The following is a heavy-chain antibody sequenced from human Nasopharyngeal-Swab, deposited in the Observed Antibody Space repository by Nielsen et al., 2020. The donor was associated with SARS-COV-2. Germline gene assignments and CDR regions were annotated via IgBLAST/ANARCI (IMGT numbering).Heavy chain of an antibody. CDR2: MNPNSGNT. V-gene: IGHV1-8*01. D-gene: IGHD1-26*01. Sequence: ASVKVSCKASGYNFTTYDFNWVRQATGQGLEWMGWMNPNSGNTGYAQKFQGRVTMTRNTSIRTAYMGLSSLRSEDTAVYYCARGGVGAVGGALDYWGQGTQVTVSS. J-gene: IGHJ4*02. CDR1: GYNFTTYD. CDR3: ARGGVGAVGGALDY.